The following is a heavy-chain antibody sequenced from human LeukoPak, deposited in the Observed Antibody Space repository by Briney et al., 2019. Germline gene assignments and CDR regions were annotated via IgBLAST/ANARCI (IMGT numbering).Heavy chain of an antibody. V-gene: IGHV3-66*01. CDR1: GFTVSSNY. D-gene: IGHD4-17*01. Sequence: PGGSLRLSCAASGFTVSSNYMSWVRQAPGKGLEWVSVIYSSGSTYYADSVKGRFTISRDNSKNTLYLQMNSLRAEDTAVYYCVRAEGTTWSYFDYWGQGTLVTVSS. J-gene: IGHJ4*02. CDR3: VRAEGTTWSYFDY. CDR2: IYSSGST.